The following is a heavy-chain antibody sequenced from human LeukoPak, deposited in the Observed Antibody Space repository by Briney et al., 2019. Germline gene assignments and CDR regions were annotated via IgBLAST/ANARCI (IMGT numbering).Heavy chain of an antibody. CDR3: TRAPHPRCSSSGCYLDY. V-gene: IGHV3-49*04. CDR2: IQAKAYGGAT. J-gene: IGHJ4*02. Sequence: GGSLRLSCSTSGFTFGDYAMSWVRQAPGKGLEWVGFIQAKAYGGATKYAASVNGRFSISRDDSQSIANLQMNDMKTEDTAVYYCTRAPHPRCSSSGCYLDYWGQGTLVTVSS. CDR1: GFTFGDYA. D-gene: IGHD2-2*01.